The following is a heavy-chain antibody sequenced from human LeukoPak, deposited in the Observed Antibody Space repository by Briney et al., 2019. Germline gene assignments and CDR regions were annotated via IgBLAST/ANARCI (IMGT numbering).Heavy chain of an antibody. V-gene: IGHV3-23*01. CDR1: GFTLSNNA. CDR3: AKDILNWEFDY. Sequence: PGGSLRLSCAASGFTLSNNAMSRVRQAPGKGLEWVSALGSDGGRYYADSVKGRFTISRDNSRNTLYLEMNRLRSEDTAAYYCAKDILNWEFDYWGQGTLVTVSS. J-gene: IGHJ4*02. CDR2: LGSDGGR. D-gene: IGHD7-27*01.